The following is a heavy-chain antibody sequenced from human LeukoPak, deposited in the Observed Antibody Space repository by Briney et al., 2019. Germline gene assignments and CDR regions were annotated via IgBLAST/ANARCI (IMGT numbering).Heavy chain of an antibody. CDR1: GGSVSRDY. D-gene: IGHD6-19*01. CDR3: AREAVAGTLDY. CDR2: IYNIGGT. Sequence: SETLSLTCSVSGGSVSRDYLSWIRQPPGKRLEWLGYIYNIGGTNYNPSLKSRVSISVDTSKNQFSLMLTSVTAADTAVYYCAREAVAGTLDYWGQGALVTVSS. J-gene: IGHJ4*02. V-gene: IGHV4-59*02.